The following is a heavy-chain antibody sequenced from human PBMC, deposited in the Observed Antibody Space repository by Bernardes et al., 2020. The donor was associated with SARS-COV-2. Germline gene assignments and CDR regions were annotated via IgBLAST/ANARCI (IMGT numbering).Heavy chain of an antibody. J-gene: IGHJ4*02. D-gene: IGHD3-16*01. CDR2: MNIDGSRT. Sequence: VGSLSLSCAASGFSVSSYWMHWVRQAPGKGLVWVSRMNIDGSRTDYADSVRGRFTIIRDNAQNTLYLQMNSLRIEDTAVYYCARDFGGPVGHWGQGTLVTDSS. CDR1: GFSVSSYW. V-gene: IGHV3-74*01. CDR3: ARDFGGPVGH.